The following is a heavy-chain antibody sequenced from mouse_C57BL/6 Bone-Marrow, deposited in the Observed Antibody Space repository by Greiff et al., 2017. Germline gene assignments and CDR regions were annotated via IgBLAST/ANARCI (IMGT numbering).Heavy chain of an antibody. CDR3: ARLPIYYDCDVPIAY. D-gene: IGHD2-4*01. J-gene: IGHJ3*01. V-gene: IGHV1-61*01. CDR2: IYPSASET. Sequence: QVQLQQPGAELVRPGSSVKLSCKASGYTFTSYWLDWVKQRPGQGLEWIGNIYPSASETHYNQKFKDKATFTVAKSSSTAYMQLSSLTAEDSAVYYCARLPIYYDCDVPIAYWGQGTLVTVSA. CDR1: GYTFTSYW.